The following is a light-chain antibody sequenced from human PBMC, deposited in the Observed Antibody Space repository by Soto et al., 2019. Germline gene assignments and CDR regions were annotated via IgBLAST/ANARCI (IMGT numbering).Light chain of an antibody. V-gene: IGLV1-47*01. CDR2: RNN. Sequence: QSVLTQPPSASGTPGQRVTISCSGSTANLGSNFIYWYQQLPGAAPKLLISRNNQRPSGVPDRFSGSMSGTSASLAISGLRSEDEADYHCAAWDDSLSRVVFGGGTKLTVL. CDR1: TANLGSNF. J-gene: IGLJ3*02. CDR3: AAWDDSLSRVV.